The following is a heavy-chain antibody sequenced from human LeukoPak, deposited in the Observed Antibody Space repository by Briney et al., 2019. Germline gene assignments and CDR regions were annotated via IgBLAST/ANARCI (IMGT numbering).Heavy chain of an antibody. J-gene: IGHJ4*02. Sequence: GGSLRLSCAASGFTFDDYAMHWVRQAPGKGLEWVSLISGDGGSTYYADSVKGRFTISRDNSKNSLYLQMNSLRTEDTALYYCAKGTYDYVWGSYRPSDYWGQGTLVTVSS. V-gene: IGHV3-43*02. CDR3: AKGTYDYVWGSYRPSDY. CDR2: ISGDGGST. CDR1: GFTFDDYA. D-gene: IGHD3-16*02.